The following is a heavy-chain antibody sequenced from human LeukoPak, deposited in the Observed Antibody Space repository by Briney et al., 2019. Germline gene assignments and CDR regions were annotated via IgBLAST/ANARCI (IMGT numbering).Heavy chain of an antibody. V-gene: IGHV4-39*01. CDR1: GGSISSSSYY. CDR3: PEGLREDLDYDSSTEPGYFDY. Sequence: SETLSLTCTVSGGSISSSSYYWGWIRQPPGKGLDGIGSICYSGSSYYNPSLKSRVTISIDTSQPQFPLKLSSVTAAATALYYCPEGLREDLDYDSSTEPGYFDYWGQGTLVTVSS. J-gene: IGHJ4*02. D-gene: IGHD3-22*01. CDR2: ICYSGSS.